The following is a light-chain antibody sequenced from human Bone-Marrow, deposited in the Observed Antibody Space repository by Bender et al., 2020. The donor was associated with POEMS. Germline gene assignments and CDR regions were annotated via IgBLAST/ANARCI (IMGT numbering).Light chain of an antibody. CDR2: KDN. J-gene: IGLJ3*02. CDR1: TGSIASTY. CDR3: GSYAGSNNWV. V-gene: IGLV6-57*01. Sequence: NFMLTQPHSLSESPGKTVTISCTRNTGSIASTYVQWYQQRPGSPPTTVIYKDNQRPSGVPDRISGSIDSSSNSASLTISGLQAEDEADYHCGSYAGSNNWVFGGGTKLTVL.